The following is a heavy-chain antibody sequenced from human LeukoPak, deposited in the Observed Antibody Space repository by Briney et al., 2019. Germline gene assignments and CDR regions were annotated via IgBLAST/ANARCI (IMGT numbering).Heavy chain of an antibody. V-gene: IGHV5-51*01. CDR3: ATHPGGLQSGFDN. J-gene: IGHJ4*02. Sequence: GESLKISCKGSGYSFTTYWIGWVRQMPGKGLEWMGIIYPGDSDTRYSPSFQGQVTISADKSISTAYLQWRSLKASDTAVYYCATHPGGLQSGFDNWGQGTLVTVSS. D-gene: IGHD4-11*01. CDR1: GYSFTTYW. CDR2: IYPGDSDT.